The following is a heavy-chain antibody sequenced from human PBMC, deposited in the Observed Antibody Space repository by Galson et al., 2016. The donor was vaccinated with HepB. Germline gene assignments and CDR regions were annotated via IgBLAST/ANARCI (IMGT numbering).Heavy chain of an antibody. CDR3: ASGSRDGAQWGWDFYYTMDV. J-gene: IGHJ6*02. V-gene: IGHV1-3*01. CDR1: GYSFSSYA. CDR2: INDDNANI. Sequence: SVKVSCKASGYSFSSYALNWVRQAPGLGLEWMGWINDDNANIKYAQKFQDRVTITRDTSATTVYMELSNLKSEDTAIYYCASGSRDGAQWGWDFYYTMDVWGQGTTVTVSS. D-gene: IGHD5-24*01.